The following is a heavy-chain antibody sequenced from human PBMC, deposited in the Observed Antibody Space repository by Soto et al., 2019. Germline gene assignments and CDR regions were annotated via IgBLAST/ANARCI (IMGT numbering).Heavy chain of an antibody. CDR1: GGSFNTYY. V-gene: IGHV4-34*01. CDR2: INHSGST. J-gene: IGHJ5*01. CDR3: ARVRHSGIIDS. Sequence: PSETLSLTCAVYGGSFNTYYWSWIRQPPGKGLDWIGEINHSGSTNYNPSLKSRVTISVDTSKNQFSLNLSSVTAADTAVYYCARVRHSGIIDSWGQGTLVTVSS. D-gene: IGHD3-10*01.